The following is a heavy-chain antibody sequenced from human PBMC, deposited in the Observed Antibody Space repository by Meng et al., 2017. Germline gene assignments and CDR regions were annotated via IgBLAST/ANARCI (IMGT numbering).Heavy chain of an antibody. V-gene: IGHV1-2*06. D-gene: IGHD5-12*01. CDR2: INPTCGDT. J-gene: IGHJ4*02. Sequence: ASVTDSRKASGYTFIGYYMHWVRQAPGQGLEWMGRINPTCGDTKSAQKFQGRVTMTRDTSISTAYMELSRLRSDDTAVDYCAREIGGAGYHWGQGTLVTVSS. CDR1: GYTFIGYY. CDR3: AREIGGAGYH.